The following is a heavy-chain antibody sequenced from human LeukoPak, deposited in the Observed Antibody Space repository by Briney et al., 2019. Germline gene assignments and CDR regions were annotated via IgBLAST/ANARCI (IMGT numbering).Heavy chain of an antibody. CDR1: GFTFTDYW. Sequence: PGGSLRLSCAASGFTFTDYWMTWVRQVPGKGLGWVANIHKAGSESYYVDSVKGRFAISRDNAKNSLYLQLSSLRVDDTAVYYCARVGTWELQRVFEYWGQGTLVTVSS. CDR3: ARVGTWELQRVFEY. V-gene: IGHV3-7*01. J-gene: IGHJ4*02. D-gene: IGHD1-26*01. CDR2: IHKAGSES.